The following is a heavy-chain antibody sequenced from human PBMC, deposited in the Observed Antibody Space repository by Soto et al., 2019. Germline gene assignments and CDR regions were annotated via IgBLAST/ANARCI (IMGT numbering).Heavy chain of an antibody. Sequence: QVQLVQSGAEVKKPGSSVKVSCKTSGGTFSSFSISWVRQAPGHGLKWMGRIIPFFKGTKFAQKFQGRVTITANESTSTAYMELNSLRSEDTAIYYCATDVPRNYYDNPYYHYALDVWGQGTTVTVSS. V-gene: IGHV1-69*01. J-gene: IGHJ6*02. D-gene: IGHD3-22*01. CDR3: ATDVPRNYYDNPYYHYALDV. CDR2: IIPFFKGT. CDR1: GGTFSSFS.